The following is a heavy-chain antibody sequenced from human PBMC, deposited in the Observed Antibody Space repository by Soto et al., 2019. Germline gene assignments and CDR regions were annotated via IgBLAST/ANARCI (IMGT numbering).Heavy chain of an antibody. CDR2: IKQDGSEK. V-gene: IGHV3-7*01. Sequence: SLRLSCAASGFTFSSYWMSWVRQAPGKGLEWVTNIKQDGSEKYYVDSVKGRFTISRDNAKNSLYLQMNSLRAEDTAVYYCASITSSGRYYGRDYWGQGTLVTVSS. CDR3: ASITSSGRYYGRDY. CDR1: GFTFSSYW. J-gene: IGHJ4*02. D-gene: IGHD6-19*01.